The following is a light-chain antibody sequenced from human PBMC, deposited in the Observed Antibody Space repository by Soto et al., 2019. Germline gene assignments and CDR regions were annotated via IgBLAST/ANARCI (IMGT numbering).Light chain of an antibody. J-gene: IGKJ5*01. CDR3: QQYNNWPPIT. CDR2: GAS. CDR1: QSDSSSY. V-gene: IGKV3-15*01. Sequence: PGERVTLSCRASQSDSSSYLTWYQQKPGQAPRLLIYGASTRATGIPARFSGSGSGTEFTLTISSLQSEDFAVYYCQQYNNWPPITFGQGTRLEIK.